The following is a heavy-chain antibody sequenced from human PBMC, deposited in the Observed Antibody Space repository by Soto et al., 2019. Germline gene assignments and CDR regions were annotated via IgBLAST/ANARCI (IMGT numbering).Heavy chain of an antibody. Sequence: PGGSLRLSCAASGFTFSSYAMSWVRQAPGKGLEWVSAISGSGGSTYYADSVKGRFTISRDNSKNTLYLQMNSLRAEDTAVYYCANSRLSPYCSSTGCYEGPLFDPWGQGTLVTVSS. D-gene: IGHD2-2*01. CDR3: ANSRLSPYCSSTGCYEGPLFDP. J-gene: IGHJ5*02. V-gene: IGHV3-23*01. CDR1: GFTFSSYA. CDR2: ISGSGGST.